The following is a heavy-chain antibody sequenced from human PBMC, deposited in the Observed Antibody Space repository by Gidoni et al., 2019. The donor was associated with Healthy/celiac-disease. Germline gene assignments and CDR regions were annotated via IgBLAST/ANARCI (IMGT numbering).Heavy chain of an antibody. CDR2: IYTSGST. D-gene: IGHD5-18*01. V-gene: IGHV4-61*02. J-gene: IGHJ4*02. CDR1: GGSISSGSYY. Sequence: QVQLQESGPGLVKPSQTLSLTCTVSGGSISSGSYYWSWIRQPAGKGLEWIGRIYTSGSTNYNPHLKSRVTISVDTSKNQSPLKLSSVTAADTAVYYCARVRYSYGSGTSYYFDYWGQGTLVTVSS. CDR3: ARVRYSYGSGTSYYFDY.